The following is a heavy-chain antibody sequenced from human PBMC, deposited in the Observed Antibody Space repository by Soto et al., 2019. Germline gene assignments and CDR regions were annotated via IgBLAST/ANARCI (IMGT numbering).Heavy chain of an antibody. CDR3: ARDSPPRKAAAGNGNYYYYGMDV. J-gene: IGHJ6*02. V-gene: IGHV4-31*03. D-gene: IGHD6-13*01. CDR1: GGSISSGGYY. CDR2: IYYSGST. Sequence: QVQLQESGPGLVKPSQTLSLTCTVSGGSISSGGYYWSWIRQHPGKGLEWIGYIYYSGSTYYNPSLKSRVTISVDTSKNQFSLKLSSVTAADTAVYYCARDSPPRKAAAGNGNYYYYGMDVWGQGTTVTVSS.